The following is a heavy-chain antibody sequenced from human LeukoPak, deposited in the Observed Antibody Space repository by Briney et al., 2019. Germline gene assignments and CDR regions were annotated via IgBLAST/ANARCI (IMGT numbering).Heavy chain of an antibody. Sequence: KPSETLSLTCAVYGGSFSGYYWGWIRQPPGKGLEWIGSIYHSGSNYYNPSLKSRVTISVDTSKNQFSLKLSSVTAADTAVYYCASSAYESSGYGGYYMDVWGKGTTVTVSS. J-gene: IGHJ6*03. CDR3: ASSAYESSGYGGYYMDV. D-gene: IGHD3-22*01. CDR2: IYHSGSN. CDR1: GGSFSGYY. V-gene: IGHV4-38-2*01.